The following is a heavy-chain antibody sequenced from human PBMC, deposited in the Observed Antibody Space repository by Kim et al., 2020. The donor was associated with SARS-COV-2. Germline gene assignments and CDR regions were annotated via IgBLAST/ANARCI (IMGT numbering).Heavy chain of an antibody. CDR3: ARGFGELWENWFDP. V-gene: IGHV4-61*01. Sequence: SETLSLTCTVSGGSVSSGSYYWSWIRQPPGKGLEWIGYIYYSGSTNYNPSLKSRVTISVDTSKNQFSLKLSSVTAADTAVYYCARGFGELWENWFDPWGQGTLVTVSS. D-gene: IGHD3-10*01. CDR2: IYYSGST. CDR1: GGSVSSGSYY. J-gene: IGHJ5*02.